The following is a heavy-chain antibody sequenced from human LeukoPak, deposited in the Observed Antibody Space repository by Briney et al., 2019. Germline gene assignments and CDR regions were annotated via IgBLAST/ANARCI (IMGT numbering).Heavy chain of an antibody. V-gene: IGHV4-39*07. Sequence: SETLSLTCSVSGGSISSSTYYWGWIRQPPGKGPEWIGSIYYSGSTYYNPSLKSRVTISVDTSKNQFSLKLSSVTAADTAVYYCARVRSYYYYYMDVWGKGTTVTVSS. CDR3: ARVRSYYYYYMDV. CDR2: IYYSGST. J-gene: IGHJ6*03. CDR1: GGSISSSTYY.